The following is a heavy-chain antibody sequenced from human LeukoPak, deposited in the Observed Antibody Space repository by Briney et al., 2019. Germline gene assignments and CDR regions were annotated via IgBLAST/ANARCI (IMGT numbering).Heavy chain of an antibody. CDR2: IYHSGST. D-gene: IGHD2-2*01. V-gene: IGHV4-30-2*01. J-gene: IGHJ5*02. Sequence: SETLSLTCAVSGGSISSGGYSWSWIRQPPGKGLEWIGYIYHSGSTYYNPSLKSRVTISVDTSKNQFSLKLSSVTAADTAVYYCARGQCSSTSCPKTAPIYWFDPWGQGTLVTVSS. CDR1: GGSISSGGYS. CDR3: ARGQCSSTSCPKTAPIYWFDP.